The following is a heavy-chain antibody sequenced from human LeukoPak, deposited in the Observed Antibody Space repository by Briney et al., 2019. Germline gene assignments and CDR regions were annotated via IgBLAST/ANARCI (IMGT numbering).Heavy chain of an antibody. CDR3: AQPPGSSGYSNMDV. J-gene: IGHJ6*03. CDR1: GFTFSSYA. D-gene: IGHD3-22*01. V-gene: IGHV3-23*01. CDR2: ISGSGGST. Sequence: GGSLRLSCAASGFTFSSYAMSWVRQAPGKGLEWVSAISGSGGSTYYADSVKGRFTISRDNSKNTLYLQMNSLRAEDTAVYYCAQPPGSSGYSNMDVWGKGTTVTVSS.